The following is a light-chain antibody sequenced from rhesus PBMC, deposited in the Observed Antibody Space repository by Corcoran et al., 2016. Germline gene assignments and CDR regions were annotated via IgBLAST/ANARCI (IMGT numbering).Light chain of an antibody. V-gene: IGKV3-24*04. J-gene: IGKJ4*01. Sequence: ETVVTQSPATLALSPGERATLSCRASQSVGSYLAWYQQKPGQAPRLLIYGASSRATGIPERFSGSGSGIDFTLTISSLEPEDGGVYYCQQSSNLLTFGGGTKVEIK. CDR1: QSVGSY. CDR2: GAS. CDR3: QQSSNLLT.